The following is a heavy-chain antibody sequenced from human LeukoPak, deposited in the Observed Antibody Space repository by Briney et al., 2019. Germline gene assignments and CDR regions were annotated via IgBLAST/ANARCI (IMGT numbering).Heavy chain of an antibody. J-gene: IGHJ4*02. V-gene: IGHV1-8*01. CDR2: MNPNSGNT. D-gene: IGHD3-9*01. CDR3: ARVLTGYYIVDY. Sequence: ASVKVSCKASGYTFTSYDISWVRQATGQGLEWMGWMNPNSGNTGYAQKFQGRVTMTRNTSISTAYMELSSLRSEDTAVYYCARVLTGYYIVDYWGQGTLVTVSS. CDR1: GYTFTSYD.